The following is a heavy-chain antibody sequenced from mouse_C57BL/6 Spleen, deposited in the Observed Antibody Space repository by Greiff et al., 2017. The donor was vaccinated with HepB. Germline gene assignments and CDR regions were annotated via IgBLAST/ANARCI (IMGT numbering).Heavy chain of an antibody. CDR3: ARRYDCYPGGGYYAMDY. D-gene: IGHD2-3*01. CDR2: ISSGSSTI. Sequence: EVKLMESGGGLVKPGGSLKLSCAASGFTFSDYGMHWVRQAPEKGLEWVAYISSGSSTIYYADTVKGRFTISRDNAKNNLFLQMTSLRSEDTAMYYCARRYDCYPGGGYYAMDYWGQGTSVTVSS. J-gene: IGHJ4*01. CDR1: GFTFSDYG. V-gene: IGHV5-17*01.